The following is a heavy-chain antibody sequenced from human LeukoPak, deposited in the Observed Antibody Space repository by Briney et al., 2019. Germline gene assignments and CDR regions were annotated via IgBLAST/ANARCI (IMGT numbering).Heavy chain of an antibody. V-gene: IGHV3-30*18. J-gene: IGHJ4*02. CDR3: AKNLYDSNGYYFDY. CDR2: ISYDGSNK. CDR1: GFTFSSYG. D-gene: IGHD3-22*01. Sequence: GGSLRLSCAASGFTFSSYGMHWVRQAPGKGLEWVAVISYDGSNKYYADSVKGRFTISRDNSKNTLYLQMNSLRAEDTAVYYCAKNLYDSNGYYFDYWGQGTLVTVSS.